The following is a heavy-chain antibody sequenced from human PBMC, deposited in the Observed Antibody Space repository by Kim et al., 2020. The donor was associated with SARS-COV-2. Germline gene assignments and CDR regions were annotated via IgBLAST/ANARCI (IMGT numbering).Heavy chain of an antibody. CDR1: GGSISSSSYY. Sequence: SETLSLTCTVSGGSISSSSYYWGWIRQPPGKGLEWIGSIYYSGSTYYNPSLKSRVTISVDTSKNQFSLKLSSVTAADTAVYYCARRTIFGVVIDDYWGQGTLVTVSS. CDR3: ARRTIFGVVIDDY. V-gene: IGHV4-39*01. CDR2: IYYSGST. D-gene: IGHD3-3*01. J-gene: IGHJ4*02.